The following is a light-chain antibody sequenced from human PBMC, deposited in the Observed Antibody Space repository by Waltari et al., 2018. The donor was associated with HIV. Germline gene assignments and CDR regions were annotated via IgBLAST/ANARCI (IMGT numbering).Light chain of an antibody. Sequence: EIVMLQSPATLSVSPGERATLPCRASQSVSSKLAWYQQKPGQAPRLLIYGASTRSTGIPGRFSGSESETEFILTSSSLQSEDCAVYYCQQYYKWPLTFGQGTRLEIK. J-gene: IGKJ5*01. CDR1: QSVSSK. CDR2: GAS. V-gene: IGKV3D-15*01. CDR3: QQYYKWPLT.